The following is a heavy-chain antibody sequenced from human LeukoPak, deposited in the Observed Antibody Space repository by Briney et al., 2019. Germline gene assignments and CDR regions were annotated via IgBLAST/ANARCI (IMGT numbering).Heavy chain of an antibody. CDR2: ICSRGSTT. Sequence: PGGSLRLSCAASGFAFSSYEMNWVRQPPGKGLEWVSSICSRGSTTYYADSVKGRYTISRDNAKNSLFLQMNSLRAEDTAVYFCVRDIHSSDYFDYWGQGTLVTVSS. D-gene: IGHD2-2*02. J-gene: IGHJ4*02. V-gene: IGHV3-48*03. CDR1: GFAFSSYE. CDR3: VRDIHSSDYFDY.